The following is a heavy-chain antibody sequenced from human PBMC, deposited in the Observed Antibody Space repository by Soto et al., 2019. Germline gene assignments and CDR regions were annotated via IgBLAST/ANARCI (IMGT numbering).Heavy chain of an antibody. CDR2: ISDDGASI. Sequence: GGSLRLSCEASGFSFSSFAMNWVRQAPGRGLEWVSYISDDGASIYYADSLKGRFTISRDNAKNSLSLQMNSLRAEDTAVYYCGKGSLGRITVAGPRGGYYYYGMDVWGQGTTVTVSS. J-gene: IGHJ6*02. CDR3: GKGSLGRITVAGPRGGYYYYGMDV. D-gene: IGHD6-19*01. V-gene: IGHV3-48*03. CDR1: GFSFSSFA.